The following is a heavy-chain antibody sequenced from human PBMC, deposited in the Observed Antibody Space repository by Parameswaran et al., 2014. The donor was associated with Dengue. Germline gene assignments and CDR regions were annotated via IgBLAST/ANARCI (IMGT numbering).Heavy chain of an antibody. V-gene: IGHV1-46*01. J-gene: IGHJ6*02. D-gene: IGHD5-12*01. CDR2: INPSGGST. CDR1: GYTFTSYY. Sequence: PGASVKVSCKASGYTFTSYYMHWVRQAPGQGLEWMGIINPSGGSTSYAQKFQGRVTMTRDTSTSTVYMELSSLRSEDTAVYYCAREGVATTGYYYGMDVWGQGTTVTVSS. CDR3: AREGVATTGYYYGMDV.